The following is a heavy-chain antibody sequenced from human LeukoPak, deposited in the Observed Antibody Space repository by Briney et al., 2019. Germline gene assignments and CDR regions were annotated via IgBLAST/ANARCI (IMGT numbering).Heavy chain of an antibody. CDR3: ARRDYGGKHFDY. Sequence: GEPLKISCRGSGYSFPSYWIGWVRQMPGKGLEWMGIIYPGDSATRYSPSFQGQVTISVDKSTSTASLQWSSLKASDTAMYYCARRDYGGKHFDYWGQGTLVTVSS. CDR1: GYSFPSYW. D-gene: IGHD4-23*01. CDR2: IYPGDSAT. J-gene: IGHJ4*02. V-gene: IGHV5-51*01.